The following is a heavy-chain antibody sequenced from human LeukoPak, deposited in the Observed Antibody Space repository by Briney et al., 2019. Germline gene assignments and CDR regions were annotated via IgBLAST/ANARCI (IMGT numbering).Heavy chain of an antibody. Sequence: SETLSLTCTVSGGSISSGSYYWSWIRQPAGKGLEWIGRIYTSGSTNYNPSLKSRVTISVDTSKNQFSLKLSSVTAADTAVYYCARLVFSTAFMITFGGVIVGFDYWGQGTLVTVSS. D-gene: IGHD3-16*02. CDR2: IYTSGST. CDR3: ARLVFSTAFMITFGGVIVGFDY. V-gene: IGHV4-61*02. CDR1: GGSISSGSYY. J-gene: IGHJ4*02.